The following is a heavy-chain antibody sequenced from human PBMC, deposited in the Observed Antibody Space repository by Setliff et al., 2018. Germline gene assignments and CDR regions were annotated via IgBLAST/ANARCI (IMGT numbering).Heavy chain of an antibody. Sequence: PSETLSLTCTVYGGSLSDYYWSWIRRPPGKGLEWIVEINHSGSTNYSPSLKSRVTISVDMSKNQLSLKLSSVTAADTAAYYCRFWDGSYKNDYWGQGTLVTVSS. J-gene: IGHJ4*02. CDR2: INHSGST. V-gene: IGHV4-34*01. D-gene: IGHD3-3*01. CDR3: RFWDGSYKNDY. CDR1: GGSLSDYY.